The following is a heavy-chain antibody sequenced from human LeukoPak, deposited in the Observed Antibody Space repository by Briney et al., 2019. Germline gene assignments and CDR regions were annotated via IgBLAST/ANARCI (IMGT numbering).Heavy chain of an antibody. V-gene: IGHV4-4*02. Sequence: SGTLSLTCAVSGGSISSSNWWSWVRQPPGKGLEWIGEIYRSGSTNYNPSLKSRVTISVDKSKNQFSLKLSSVTAADTAVYYCARARWQQLATGFDPWGQGTLVTVSS. CDR3: ARARWQQLATGFDP. CDR1: GGSISSSNW. D-gene: IGHD6-13*01. J-gene: IGHJ5*02. CDR2: IYRSGST.